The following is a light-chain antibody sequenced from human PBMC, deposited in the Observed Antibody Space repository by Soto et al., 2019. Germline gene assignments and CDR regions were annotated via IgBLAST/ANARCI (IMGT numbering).Light chain of an antibody. Sequence: DIQMTQSPSTLSASVGDRVTITCRASQSISSWLAWYQQKPGKAPKLLIYKASSLESGVPSRFSGSGSGTKFTLTISSVQPDDFAIYYCQQYNSYLYTFGQGTKLEIK. V-gene: IGKV1-5*03. CDR2: KAS. J-gene: IGKJ2*01. CDR1: QSISSW. CDR3: QQYNSYLYT.